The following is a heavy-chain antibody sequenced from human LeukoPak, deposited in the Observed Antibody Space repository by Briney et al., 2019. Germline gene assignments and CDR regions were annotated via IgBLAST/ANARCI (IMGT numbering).Heavy chain of an antibody. CDR1: VGTFSSYA. V-gene: IGHV1-69*13. CDR2: IIPIFGTA. D-gene: IGHD5-18*01. J-gene: IGHJ4*02. Sequence: GASVKVSCKASVGTFSSYAISWVRQAPGQGLEWMGGIIPIFGTANYAQKFQGRVTITADESTSTTYMELSSLRSEDTAVYYCAREDTAMAMGRWGQGTLVTVSS. CDR3: AREDTAMAMGR.